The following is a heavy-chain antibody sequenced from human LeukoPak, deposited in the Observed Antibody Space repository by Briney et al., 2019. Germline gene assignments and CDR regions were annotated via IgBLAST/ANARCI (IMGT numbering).Heavy chain of an antibody. V-gene: IGHV4-59*08. CDR1: GGSISSYY. D-gene: IGHD5-12*01. J-gene: IGHJ5*02. CDR2: IYYSGST. CDR3: ARSGGYDSDWFDP. Sequence: SETLFLTCTVSGGSISSYYWSWIRQPPGKGLEWIGYIYYSGSTNYNPSLKSRVTISVDTSKNQFSLKLSSVTAADTAVYYCARSGGYDSDWFDPWGQGTLVTVSS.